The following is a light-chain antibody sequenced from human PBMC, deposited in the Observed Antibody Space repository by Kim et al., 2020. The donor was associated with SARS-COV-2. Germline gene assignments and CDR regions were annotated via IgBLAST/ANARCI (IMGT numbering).Light chain of an antibody. CDR1: SSDVGGHNY. CDR2: DVS. CDR3: CSYTSTGTWV. V-gene: IGLV2-14*03. J-gene: IGLJ3*02. Sequence: QSVLTQPASVSGSPGQSITISCTGTSSDVGGHNYVSWYQHHPGKAPQLKIYDVSIRPSGVSNRFSGSKSGSTASLTISGLQADDEADYYCCSYTSTGTWVFGGGTKVTVL.